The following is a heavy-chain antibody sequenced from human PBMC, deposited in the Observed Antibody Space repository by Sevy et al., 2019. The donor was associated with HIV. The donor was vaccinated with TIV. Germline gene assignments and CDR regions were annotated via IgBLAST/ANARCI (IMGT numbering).Heavy chain of an antibody. D-gene: IGHD3-22*01. Sequence: GGSLRLSCAASGFTFSNNGMNWVRQAPGKGLEWVSASSGGSTYYADSVKGRFTIARDNSENTLYLQMNSLRAEDTAVYYCAKDLVYDSSGFYSFDYWGQGTLVTVSS. CDR2: SSGGST. CDR3: AKDLVYDSSGFYSFDY. J-gene: IGHJ4*02. V-gene: IGHV3-23*01. CDR1: GFTFSNNG.